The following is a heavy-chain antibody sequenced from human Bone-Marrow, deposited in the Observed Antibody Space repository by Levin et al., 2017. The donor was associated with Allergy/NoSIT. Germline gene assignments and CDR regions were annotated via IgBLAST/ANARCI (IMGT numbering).Heavy chain of an antibody. CDR3: ATGGVRGVPYYYYGMDV. D-gene: IGHD3-10*01. CDR2: INSDGSST. Sequence: GGSLRLSCAASGFTFSSYWMHWVRQAPGKGLVWVSRINSDGSSTSYADSVKGRFTISRDNAKNTLYLQMNSLRAEDTAVYYCATGGVRGVPYYYYGMDVWGQGTTVTVSS. V-gene: IGHV3-74*01. J-gene: IGHJ6*02. CDR1: GFTFSSYW.